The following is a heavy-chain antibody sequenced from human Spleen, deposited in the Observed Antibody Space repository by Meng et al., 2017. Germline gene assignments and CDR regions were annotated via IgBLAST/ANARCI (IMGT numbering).Heavy chain of an antibody. J-gene: IGHJ4*02. CDR2: MSYDGRNK. D-gene: IGHD3-10*01. CDR1: GFTFSTFP. Sequence: GGSLRLSCVASGFTFSTFPIHWVRQAPGKGLEWVALMSYDGRNKYYADSVKGRFTISRDSARNTLYLDMDGLTIEDTALYYCAREGTDYFGSGSYPDYWGQGALVTVSS. CDR3: AREGTDYFGSGSYPDY. V-gene: IGHV3-30*04.